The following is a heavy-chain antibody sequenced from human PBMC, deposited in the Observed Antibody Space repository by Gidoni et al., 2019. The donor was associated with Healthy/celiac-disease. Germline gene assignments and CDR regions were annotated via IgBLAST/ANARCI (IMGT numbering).Heavy chain of an antibody. V-gene: IGHV3-53*01. CDR1: GFTVSSNY. CDR3: ARDSVEDYYDSSGYFIMRGGFDY. J-gene: IGHJ4*02. Sequence: EVQLVESGGGLIQPGGSLRLSCAASGFTVSSNYMSWVRQAPGKGLEWVSVIYSGGSTYYADSVKGRFTISRDNSKNTLYLQMNSRRAEDTAMYYCARDSVEDYYDSSGYFIMRGGFDYWGQGTLVTVSS. D-gene: IGHD3-22*01. CDR2: IYSGGST.